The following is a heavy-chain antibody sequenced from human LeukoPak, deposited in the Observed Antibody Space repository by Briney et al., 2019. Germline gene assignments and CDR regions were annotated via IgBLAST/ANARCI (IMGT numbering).Heavy chain of an antibody. CDR3: AKASSSSGWFGYYFDY. J-gene: IGHJ4*02. V-gene: IGHV3-30*18. Sequence: GGSLRLSCAASGFTFSSYGMHWVRQAPGKGLEWVALIPYDGSDKYYADSVKGRFTISRDNSKNTLFLQMNSLRAEDTAVYYCAKASSSSGWFGYYFDYWGQGALVTVSS. D-gene: IGHD6-19*01. CDR2: IPYDGSDK. CDR1: GFTFSSYG.